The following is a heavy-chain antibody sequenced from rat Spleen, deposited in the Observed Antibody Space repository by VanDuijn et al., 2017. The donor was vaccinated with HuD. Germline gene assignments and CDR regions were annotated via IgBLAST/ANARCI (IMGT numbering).Heavy chain of an antibody. Sequence: EVHLVESGGGLVQPGRSLKLSCAASGFTFSDYYMAWVRQAPKKGLEWVASISYEGSGTYYGDSVKGRFTISRDIAKSTLYLQMDSLGSEDTATYYCARRHYGYTDYFDYWGQGVMVTVSS. CDR2: ISYEGSGT. J-gene: IGHJ2*01. CDR1: GFTFSDYY. D-gene: IGHD1-11*01. V-gene: IGHV5-22*01. CDR3: ARRHYGYTDYFDY.